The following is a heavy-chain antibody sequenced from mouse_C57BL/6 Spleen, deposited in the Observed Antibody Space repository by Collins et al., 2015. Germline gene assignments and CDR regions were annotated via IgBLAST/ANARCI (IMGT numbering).Heavy chain of an antibody. Sequence: QVQLKQSGPGLVQPSQSLSITCTVSGFSLTSYGVHWVRQSPGKGLEWLGVIWSGGSTDYNAAFVSRLSISKDNSKSQVFFKMNSLQANDTAIYYCARDYYGSSFYAMDYWGQGTSVTVSS. CDR3: ARDYYGSSFYAMDY. D-gene: IGHD1-1*01. J-gene: IGHJ4*01. V-gene: IGHV2-2*02. CDR2: IWSGGST. CDR1: GFSLTSYG.